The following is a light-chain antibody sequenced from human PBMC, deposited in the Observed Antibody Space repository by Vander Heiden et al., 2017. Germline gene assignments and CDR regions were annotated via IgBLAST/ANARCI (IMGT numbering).Light chain of an antibody. J-gene: IGLJ1*01. V-gene: IGLV2-14*03. CDR3: TSYISSELYV. CDR2: DVS. CDR1: SSDVGGFNF. Sequence: QSALTQPASVSGSPGQSITISCTGTSSDVGGFNFVSWYQQHPGRAPKLMIYDVSDRPSGVSDRFSGSKSGNTASLTISGLQAEDEADYYCTSYISSELYVFGTGTKVTVL.